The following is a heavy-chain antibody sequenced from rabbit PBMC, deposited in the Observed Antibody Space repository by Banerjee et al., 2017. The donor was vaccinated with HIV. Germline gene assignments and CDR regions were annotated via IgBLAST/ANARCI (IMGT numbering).Heavy chain of an antibody. CDR3: ARNGGMLDYKL. CDR2: VYTGSGVT. J-gene: IGHJ4*01. CDR1: GFSFSSSYS. D-gene: IGHD6-1*01. V-gene: IGHV1S45*01. Sequence: QQQLEESGGDLVKPEGSLTLTCTASGFSFSSSYSMCWVRQAPGKGLEWIGYVYTGSGVTWYADWVNGRFTISKASSTTVTLQMTSLTAADTATYFCARNGGMLDYKLWGQGTLVTVS.